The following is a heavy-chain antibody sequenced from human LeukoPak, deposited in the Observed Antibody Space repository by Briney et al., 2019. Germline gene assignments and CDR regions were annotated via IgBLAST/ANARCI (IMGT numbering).Heavy chain of an antibody. D-gene: IGHD3-22*01. J-gene: IGHJ4*02. V-gene: IGHV4-39*06. CDR2: IYYSGST. CDR3: ATFTYYHDSSGYYYAPGFDS. CDR1: GGSISSSSYY. Sequence: SETLSLTCTVSGGSISSSSYYWGWIRPPPGKGLEWSGSIYYSGSTYYNPSLKSRVTISVDTSKKQSPLKLSSLSAADTAVYYCATFTYYHDSSGYYYAPGFDSWGQGTLVTVSS.